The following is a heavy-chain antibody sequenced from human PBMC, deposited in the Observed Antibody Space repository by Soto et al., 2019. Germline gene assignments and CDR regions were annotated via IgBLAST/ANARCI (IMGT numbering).Heavy chain of an antibody. CDR1: GYTFTSYG. CDR2: ISAYNGNT. D-gene: IGHD2-2*02. J-gene: IGHJ3*02. CDR3: ARADIVVVPAAIRRFAFDI. V-gene: IGHV1-18*01. Sequence: ASVKASCKASGYTFTSYGISCVRQAPGQGLEWMGWISAYNGNTNYAQKLQGRVTMTTDTSTSTAYMELRSLRSDDTAVYYCARADIVVVPAAIRRFAFDIWGQGTMVTVSS.